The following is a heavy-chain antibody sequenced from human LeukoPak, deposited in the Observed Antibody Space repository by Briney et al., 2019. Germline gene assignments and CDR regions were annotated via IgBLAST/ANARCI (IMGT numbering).Heavy chain of an antibody. V-gene: IGHV1-69*05. Sequence: SVKVSCKASGGTFSSYAISWVRQAPGQGLEWMGGIIPIFGTANYAQKFQGRVTITTDESTSTAYMELSSLRSEDTAVYYCARAVRSYQHANWFNPWGQGTLVTVSS. CDR1: GGTFSSYA. CDR2: IIPIFGTA. J-gene: IGHJ5*02. D-gene: IGHD1-26*01. CDR3: ARAVRSYQHANWFNP.